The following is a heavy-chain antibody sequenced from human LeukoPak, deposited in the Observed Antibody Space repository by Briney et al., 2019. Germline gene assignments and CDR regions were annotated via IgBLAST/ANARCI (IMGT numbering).Heavy chain of an antibody. Sequence: PGESLKISCKGSGYSFTSYWIGWVRQMPGKGLECMGIIYPGDSDTRYSPSFQGQVTISADKSISTAYLQWSSLKASDTAMYYCARRTLVWFGELLFDAFDIWGQGTMVTVSS. D-gene: IGHD3-10*01. CDR1: GYSFTSYW. V-gene: IGHV5-51*01. J-gene: IGHJ3*02. CDR3: ARRTLVWFGELLFDAFDI. CDR2: IYPGDSDT.